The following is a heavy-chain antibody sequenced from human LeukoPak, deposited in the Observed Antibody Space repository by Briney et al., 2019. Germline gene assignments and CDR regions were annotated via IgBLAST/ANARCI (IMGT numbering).Heavy chain of an antibody. Sequence: GGSLRLSCAASGFTFSNAWMSWVRQAPGKGLEWVGRIKSKTAGGATDYAAPVKGTFTISRDDSKNTLFLQMNSLQTEDTAFYYCTTVVSVTDTSVTSNYWGQGTLVTVSS. J-gene: IGHJ4*02. CDR1: GFTFSNAW. V-gene: IGHV3-15*01. CDR3: TTVVSVTDTSVTSNY. D-gene: IGHD6-19*01. CDR2: IKSKTAGGAT.